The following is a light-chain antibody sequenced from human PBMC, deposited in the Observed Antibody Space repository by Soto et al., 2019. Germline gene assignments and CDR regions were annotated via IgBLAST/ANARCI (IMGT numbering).Light chain of an antibody. CDR1: QSVGTY. J-gene: IGKJ1*01. Sequence: EIVLTQSPVTLSLSPGETATLSCRASQSVGTYLAWYQLKSGQAPRLLIYEASKRATGIPARFSGRGSGTDFTLTISSLEPEDFAVYYCQQYGGSPRTFGQGTKVEVK. CDR2: EAS. CDR3: QQYGGSPRT. V-gene: IGKV3-11*01.